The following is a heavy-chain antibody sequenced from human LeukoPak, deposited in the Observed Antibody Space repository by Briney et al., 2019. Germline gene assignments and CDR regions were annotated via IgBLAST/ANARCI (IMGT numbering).Heavy chain of an antibody. CDR2: ISDSGGIT. CDR3: AKFSNDYGGFDAFDI. V-gene: IGHV3-23*01. CDR1: GFTFSSYA. D-gene: IGHD4-23*01. J-gene: IGHJ3*02. Sequence: GGSLRLSCAASGFTFSSYAMNWVRQAPGKGLEWVSGISDSGGITYYADSVKGRFTISRDNSKNTLYLQMNSLRAEDTAVYYCAKFSNDYGGFDAFDIWGQGTMVTVSS.